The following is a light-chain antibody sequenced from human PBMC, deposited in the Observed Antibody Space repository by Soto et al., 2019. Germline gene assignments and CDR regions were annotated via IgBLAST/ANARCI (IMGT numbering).Light chain of an antibody. CDR3: SSYAGSNWYV. CDR1: NSDVGGYNY. V-gene: IGLV2-8*01. CDR2: EVN. Sequence: QSALTQPPSASGSPGQSVTISCTGTNSDVGGYNYVSWYQQYPGKAPKLIIYEVNERSSGVPDRFSGSKSGNTASLTVSGLQTADEADYYCSSYAGSNWYVFGTGTKLT. J-gene: IGLJ1*01.